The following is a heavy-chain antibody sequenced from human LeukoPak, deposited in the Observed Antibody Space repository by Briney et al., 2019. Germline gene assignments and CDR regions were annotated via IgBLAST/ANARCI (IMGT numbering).Heavy chain of an antibody. Sequence: PSETLSLTCTVSGGSISSYYWSWIRQPPGKGLEWIGYIYYSGSTNYNPSLKSRVTISVDTSKNQFSLKLSSVTAADTAVYYCARGGYSYGLDYWGQGTLVTVSS. CDR1: GGSISSYY. D-gene: IGHD5-18*01. V-gene: IGHV4-59*01. CDR3: ARGGYSYGLDY. CDR2: IYYSGST. J-gene: IGHJ4*02.